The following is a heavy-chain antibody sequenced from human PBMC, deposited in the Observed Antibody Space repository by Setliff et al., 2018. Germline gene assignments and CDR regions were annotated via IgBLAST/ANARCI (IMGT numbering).Heavy chain of an antibody. V-gene: IGHV1-18*01. Sequence: GASVKVFCKASGYTFTSSGITWVRQAPGQGLEWMGWISTYTGNTNYAQKLQGRITMTTDTSTSTAYMELRSLTSDDTAVYYCSRLVRYCTTTTCQRASGAEFWGQGTLVTVSS. CDR3: SRLVRYCTTTTCQRASGAEF. J-gene: IGHJ4*02. CDR1: GYTFTSSG. D-gene: IGHD2-8*01. CDR2: ISTYTGNT.